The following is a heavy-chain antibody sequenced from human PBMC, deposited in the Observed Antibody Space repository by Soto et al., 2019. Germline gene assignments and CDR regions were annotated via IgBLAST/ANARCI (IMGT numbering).Heavy chain of an antibody. Sequence: PGASLRLSCAGSGFTFSRYAMTWDTQASRKGLEWVSSLLRSGSSAYYADSVRGRFTSSSDTSANSLYLQMDNLRAEDTAIYYCEKDARSGDVSWLMDSWGQGTVVTVSS. CDR2: LLRSGSSA. J-gene: IGHJ5*02. D-gene: IGHD4-17*01. V-gene: IGHV3-23*01. CDR1: GFTFSRYA. CDR3: EKDARSGDVSWLMDS.